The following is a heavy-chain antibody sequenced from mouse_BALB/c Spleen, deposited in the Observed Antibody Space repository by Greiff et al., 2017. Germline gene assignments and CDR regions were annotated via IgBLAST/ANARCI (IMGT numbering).Heavy chain of an antibody. Sequence: QVTLKESGPGILQPSQTLSLTCSFSGFSLSTYGIGVGWIRQPSGKGLEWLAHIWWNDNKYYNTALKSRLTISKDTSNNQVFLKIASVDTADTATYYCARIVDGYYVGDYWGQGTTLTVSS. V-gene: IGHV8-11*01. J-gene: IGHJ2*01. CDR2: IWWNDNK. CDR3: ARIVDGYYVGDY. D-gene: IGHD2-3*01. CDR1: GFSLSTYGIG.